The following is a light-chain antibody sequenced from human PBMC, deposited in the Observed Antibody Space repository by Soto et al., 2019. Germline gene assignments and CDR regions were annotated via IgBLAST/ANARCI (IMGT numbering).Light chain of an antibody. V-gene: IGLV2-23*03. CDR2: EGS. J-gene: IGLJ2*01. Sequence: QSALTQPASVSGSPGQSITISCTGSSSDGGTYNLVSWYQQYPGKAPKLMIYEGSKRPSGVSNRFSGSKSGNTASLTISGLQAEDEADYYCCSYAGSSTFEVFGGGTKLTVL. CDR3: CSYAGSSTFEV. CDR1: SSDGGTYNL.